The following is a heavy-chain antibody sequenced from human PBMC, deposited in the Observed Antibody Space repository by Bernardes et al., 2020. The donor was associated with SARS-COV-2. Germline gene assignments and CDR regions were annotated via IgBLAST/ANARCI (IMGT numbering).Heavy chain of an antibody. V-gene: IGHV3-21*05. CDR1: GFTFSSFE. D-gene: IGHD1-26*01. CDR3: AKDLVGATSPDY. J-gene: IGHJ4*02. CDR2: ISSTNI. Sequence: GGSLRLSCAASGFTFSSFEINWVRQAPGKGLEWLSYISSTNIYYADSVKGRFTVSRDTAKNSLYLQMNSLRAEDTAVYYCAKDLVGATSPDYWGQGTLVTVSS.